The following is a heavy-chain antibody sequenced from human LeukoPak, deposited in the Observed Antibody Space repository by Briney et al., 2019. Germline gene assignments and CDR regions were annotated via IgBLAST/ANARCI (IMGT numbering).Heavy chain of an antibody. CDR3: ATSYGQYFDQ. V-gene: IGHV4-31*03. J-gene: IGHJ4*02. CDR1: GGSISSGGYY. D-gene: IGHD5-18*01. CDR2: IYDSGRT. Sequence: SETLSLTCTVSGGSISSGGYYWSWIRQHPGKGLEWIGFIYDSGRTYYNPSLNSRVTISVDTSKNHFSLKLSSVTAADTAVYYCATSYGQYFDQWGQGILVTVSS.